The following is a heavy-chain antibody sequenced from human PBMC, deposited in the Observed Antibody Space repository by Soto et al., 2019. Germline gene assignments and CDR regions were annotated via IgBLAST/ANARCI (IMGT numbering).Heavy chain of an antibody. D-gene: IGHD6-13*01. CDR3: ARSPTNIAAAAVYWFDP. V-gene: IGHV4-31*03. J-gene: IGHJ5*02. CDR1: GGSISSGGYY. CDR2: IYYSGST. Sequence: SETLSLTCTVSGGSISSGGYYWSWIRQHPGKGLEWIGYIYYSGSTYYNPSLKSRVTISVDTSKNQFSLKLSSVTAADTAVYYCARSPTNIAAAAVYWFDPWGQGTLVTVSS.